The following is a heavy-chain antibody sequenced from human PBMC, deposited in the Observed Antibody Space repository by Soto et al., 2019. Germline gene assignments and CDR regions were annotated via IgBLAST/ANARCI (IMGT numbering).Heavy chain of an antibody. CDR2: ISGSGGST. V-gene: IGHV3-23*01. J-gene: IGHJ4*02. D-gene: IGHD6-13*01. CDR1: GFTFNSYA. CDR3: GKVQAGISRQAVDY. Sequence: GGSLRLSCAASGFTFNSYAMSWVRQAPGKGLEWVSVISGSGGSTDYADSVKGRFTISRDNSKNTLYLQMNSLRAEDTAVYYCGKVQAGISRQAVDYWGQGTLVTVSS.